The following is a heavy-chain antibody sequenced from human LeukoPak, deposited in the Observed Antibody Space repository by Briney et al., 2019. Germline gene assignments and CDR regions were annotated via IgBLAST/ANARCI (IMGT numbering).Heavy chain of an antibody. CDR1: DDSIGDYY. J-gene: IGHJ4*02. V-gene: IGHV4-59*01. CDR2: FHNSGTS. D-gene: IGHD3-16*01. Sequence: SETLSLTCTVSDDSIGDYYRGWIRQPPGKGLEWIGYFHNSGTSTYNPSLKSRVTISADTSKNQFSLKLNSLTTADTAVYYCTRGAGWLIDYWGQGILVTVSS. CDR3: TRGAGWLIDY.